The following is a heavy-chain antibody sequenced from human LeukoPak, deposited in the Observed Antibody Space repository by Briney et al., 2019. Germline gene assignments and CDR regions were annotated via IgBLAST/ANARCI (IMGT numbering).Heavy chain of an antibody. Sequence: SETLSLTCTVSGGPISSSSYYWGWIRQPPGKGLEWIGSIYYSGSTYYNPSLKSRVTISVDTSKNQFSLKLSSVTAADTAVYYCARLGMDYWGQGTLVTVSS. CDR3: ARLGMDY. D-gene: IGHD7-27*01. V-gene: IGHV4-39*01. J-gene: IGHJ4*02. CDR2: IYYSGST. CDR1: GGPISSSSYY.